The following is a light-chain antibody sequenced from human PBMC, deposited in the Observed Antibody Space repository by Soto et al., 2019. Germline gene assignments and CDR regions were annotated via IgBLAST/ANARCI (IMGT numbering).Light chain of an antibody. CDR3: QSYDSSLSGSGV. J-gene: IGLJ3*02. CDR2: GNT. Sequence: QSVLTQPPSVSGAPGQRVTISCTGSSSKIGAGYDVHWYQQLPGTAPKVLIYGNTNRPSGVPDRFSGSKAGTSASLAITGLQAEDEADYYCQSYDSSLSGSGVFGGGTKLTVL. CDR1: SSKIGAGYD. V-gene: IGLV1-40*01.